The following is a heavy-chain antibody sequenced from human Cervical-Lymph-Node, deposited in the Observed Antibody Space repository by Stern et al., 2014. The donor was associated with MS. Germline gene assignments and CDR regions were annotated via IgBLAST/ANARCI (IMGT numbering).Heavy chain of an antibody. CDR3: ASTIFGVVIKDRNAFDI. J-gene: IGHJ3*02. CDR1: GYTFTSYY. Sequence: QLVQSGAEVKKPGASVKVSCKASGYTFTSYYMHWVRQAPGQGLEWMGIINPSGGSTSYAQEFQGRVTMTRDTSTSTVYMELSSLRSEDTAVYYCASTIFGVVIKDRNAFDIWGQGTMVTVSS. D-gene: IGHD3-3*01. CDR2: INPSGGST. V-gene: IGHV1-46*01.